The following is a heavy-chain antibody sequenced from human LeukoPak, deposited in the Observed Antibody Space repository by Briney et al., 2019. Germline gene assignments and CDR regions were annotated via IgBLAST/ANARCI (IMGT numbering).Heavy chain of an antibody. CDR3: AREPYGDYLLDY. CDR1: GFTFSSYA. D-gene: IGHD4-17*01. CDR2: INSDGSST. Sequence: GGSLRLSCAASGFTFSSYAMSWVRQAPGKGLVWVSRINSDGSSTSYADSVKGRFTISRDNAKNTLYLQMNSLRAEDTAVYYCAREPYGDYLLDYWGQGTLVTVSS. J-gene: IGHJ4*02. V-gene: IGHV3-74*01.